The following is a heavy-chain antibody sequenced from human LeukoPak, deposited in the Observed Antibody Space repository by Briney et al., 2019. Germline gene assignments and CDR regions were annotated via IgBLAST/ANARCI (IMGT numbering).Heavy chain of an antibody. J-gene: IGHJ2*01. CDR3: ARDIREEVAVPYLYFDL. CDR1: GGTFSSYA. V-gene: IGHV1-69*05. CDR2: IIPIFGTA. Sequence: GASVKVSCKASGGTFSSYAISWVRQAPGQGLEWMGGIIPIFGTANYAQKFQGRVTITTDESTSTAYMELSSLRSEDTAVYYCARDIREEVAVPYLYFDLWGRGTLVTVSS. D-gene: IGHD2-15*01.